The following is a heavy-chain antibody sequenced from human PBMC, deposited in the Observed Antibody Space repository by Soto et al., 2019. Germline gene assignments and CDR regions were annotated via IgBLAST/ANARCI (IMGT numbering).Heavy chain of an antibody. CDR2: ISGSGGST. J-gene: IGHJ5*02. CDR3: AKGLLAYCGGDCPNWFDP. CDR1: GFTFSSYA. V-gene: IGHV3-23*01. D-gene: IGHD2-21*02. Sequence: SLRLSCAASGFTFSSYAMSWVRQAPGKGLEWVSAISGSGGSTYYADSVKGRFTISRDNSKNTLYLQMNSLRAEDTAVYYCAKGLLAYCGGDCPNWFDPWGQGTLVTVSS.